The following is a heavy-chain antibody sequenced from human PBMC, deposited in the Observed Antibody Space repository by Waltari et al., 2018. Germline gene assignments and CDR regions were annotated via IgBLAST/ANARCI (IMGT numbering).Heavy chain of an antibody. J-gene: IGHJ6*02. CDR2: IYTGGDT. Sequence: EVQLVESGGGLIQPGRSLRLSCAVSGFTVSTTSMRWVRQAPGKGLEWVSVIYTGGDTYYADSVKGRFSISRDNSKNTLYLQMNSLRVEDTAIYYCARGWIGTTSLGHDGMDVWGQGTTVTVSS. CDR1: GFTVSTTS. D-gene: IGHD4-17*01. CDR3: ARGWIGTTSLGHDGMDV. V-gene: IGHV3-53*01.